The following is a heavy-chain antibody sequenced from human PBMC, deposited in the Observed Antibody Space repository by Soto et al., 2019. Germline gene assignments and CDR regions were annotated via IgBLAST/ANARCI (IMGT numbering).Heavy chain of an antibody. J-gene: IGHJ4*02. V-gene: IGHV1-3*01. D-gene: IGHD3-3*01. Sequence: ASVKVSCKASGYTFTNYAMHWVRQAPGQRLEWMGWINAGNGNTKYSQTFQGRVTITRDTSASTAYMELSRLRSEDTAVYFCARVGQGYYDFWSGLNYWGLGTLVTAPQ. CDR2: INAGNGNT. CDR1: GYTFTNYA. CDR3: ARVGQGYYDFWSGLNY.